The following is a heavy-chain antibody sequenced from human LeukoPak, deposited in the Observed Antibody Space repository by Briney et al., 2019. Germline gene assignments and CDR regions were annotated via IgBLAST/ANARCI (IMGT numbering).Heavy chain of an antibody. J-gene: IGHJ4*02. CDR2: ISSSGSTI. CDR3: ARYYLYYGSGSYRDY. CDR1: GFTFSSYS. D-gene: IGHD3-10*01. Sequence: GGSLRLSCAASGFTFSSYSMNWARQAPGKGLEWVSYISSSGSTIYYADSVKGRFTISRDNAKNSLYLQMNSLRAEDTAVYYCARYYLYYGSGSYRDYWGQGTLVTVSS. V-gene: IGHV3-48*04.